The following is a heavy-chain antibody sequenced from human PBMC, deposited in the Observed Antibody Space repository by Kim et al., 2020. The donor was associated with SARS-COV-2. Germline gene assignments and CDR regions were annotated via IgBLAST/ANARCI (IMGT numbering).Heavy chain of an antibody. V-gene: IGHV4-4*02. CDR3: ANQSSVANPQLDH. D-gene: IGHD2-21*01. CDR1: GASISSTNW. J-gene: IGHJ4*02. CDR2: MYHNGDT. Sequence: SETLSLTCAVSGASISSTNWWSLGRQPPGGGLEWVGEMYHNGDTNYHPSLKSRVTMSVDKSKNQFSLTVTSVTAADTAVYYCANQSSVANPQLDHWGQGTLVTVSS.